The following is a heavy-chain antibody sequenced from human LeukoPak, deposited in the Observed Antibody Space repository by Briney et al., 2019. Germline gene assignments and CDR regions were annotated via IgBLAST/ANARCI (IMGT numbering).Heavy chain of an antibody. CDR1: KFNFA. Sequence: GGSLRLSCVASKFNFAMSWVRQTAGKGLEWVSAISGSGDSTFYRDSVKGRFTISRDNSKNTLYLQMNSLRAEDTAVYYCAKEQFREMATISHGFDYWGQGTLVTVSS. D-gene: IGHD5-24*01. V-gene: IGHV3-23*01. CDR2: ISGSGDST. J-gene: IGHJ4*02. CDR3: AKEQFREMATISHGFDY.